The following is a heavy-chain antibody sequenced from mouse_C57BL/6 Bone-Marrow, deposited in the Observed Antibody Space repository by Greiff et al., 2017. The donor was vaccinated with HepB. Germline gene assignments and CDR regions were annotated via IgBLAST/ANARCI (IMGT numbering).Heavy chain of an antibody. CDR2: IDPSDSYT. V-gene: IGHV1-50*01. J-gene: IGHJ2*01. CDR3: ARRIYYYGSSPYYAMDY. Sequence: QVQLQQPGAELVKPGASVKLSCKASGYTFTSYWMQWVKQRPGQGLEWIGEIDPSDSYTNYNQKFKGKATLTVDTSSSTAYMQLSSLTSEDSAVYYCARRIYYYGSSPYYAMDYWGQGTTLTVSS. CDR1: GYTFTSYW. D-gene: IGHD1-1*01.